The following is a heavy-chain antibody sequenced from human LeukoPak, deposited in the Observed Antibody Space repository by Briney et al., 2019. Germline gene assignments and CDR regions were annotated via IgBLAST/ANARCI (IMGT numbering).Heavy chain of an antibody. J-gene: IGHJ3*02. CDR1: GFTFSNYW. V-gene: IGHV3-74*01. CDR3: ARGSVLEYLSPEDAFYI. Sequence: GGSLRLSCAASGFTFSNYWMHWVRQAPGKGLVWVSRVYTDGTSTSYADSVKGRFTISRDNPKNTLYLQMNSLRAEDTAIYYCARGSVLEYLSPEDAFYIWGQGTLVTVSS. CDR2: VYTDGTST. D-gene: IGHD3-3*01.